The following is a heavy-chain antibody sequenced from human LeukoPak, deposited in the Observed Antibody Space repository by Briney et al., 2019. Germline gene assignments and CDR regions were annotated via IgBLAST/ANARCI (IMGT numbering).Heavy chain of an antibody. CDR2: IYYSGSA. J-gene: IGHJ4*02. V-gene: IGHV4-59*13. Sequence: PSQTLSLTCTVSGVSISSYYWSWIRQPPAKGTELVGYIYYSGSANYNPSLKSRVTISVDTSKNQFSLKLSSVTAADTAVYYCARGGGYSSGLSYWGQGALVTVSS. CDR3: ARGGGYSSGLSY. CDR1: GVSISSYY. D-gene: IGHD2-15*01.